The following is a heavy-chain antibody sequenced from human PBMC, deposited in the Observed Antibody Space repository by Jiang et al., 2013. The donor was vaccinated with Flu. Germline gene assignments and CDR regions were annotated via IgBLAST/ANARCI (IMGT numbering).Heavy chain of an antibody. CDR1: GFTFSNYA. J-gene: IGHJ4*02. V-gene: IGHV3-23*01. CDR2: IGASGGGP. CDR3: AKGEGDTFSLPFDY. D-gene: IGHD2-21*02. Sequence: GFTFSNYAMNWVRQAPGKGLEWVSIIGASGGGPYYADSVKGRFTISRDNSKNTLYLQMNSLRVEDTAIYYCAKGEGDTFSLPFDYWGQGTLATVSS.